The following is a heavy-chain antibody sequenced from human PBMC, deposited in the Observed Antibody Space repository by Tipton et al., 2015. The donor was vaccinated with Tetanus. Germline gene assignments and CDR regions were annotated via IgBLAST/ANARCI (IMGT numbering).Heavy chain of an antibody. D-gene: IGHD5-18*01. J-gene: IGHJ4*02. CDR2: ISYDGTKK. CDR1: GLTFSTSG. V-gene: IGHV3-30*03. Sequence: SLRLSCAVSGLTFSTSGYHWVRQAPGKGLETVAVISYDGTKKDYADSMKGRCSISRDNAKNSLFLQMTSLRAEDTAMYYCRAGSWLGGPGTLVTVSS. CDR3: RAGSWL.